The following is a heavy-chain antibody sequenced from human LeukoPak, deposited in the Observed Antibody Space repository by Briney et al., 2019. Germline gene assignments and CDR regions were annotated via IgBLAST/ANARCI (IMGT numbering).Heavy chain of an antibody. CDR3: ARASHDYGDYSHFDY. CDR2: IYHSGST. CDR1: GGSISSRNW. J-gene: IGHJ4*02. Sequence: PSETLSLTCAVSGGSISSRNWWSWVRQPPGKGLEWSGEIYHSGSTNYNPSLKTRLTISVDKSKNQFSLKLSSVTAADTAVYYCARASHDYGDYSHFDYWGQGTLVTVSS. D-gene: IGHD4-17*01. V-gene: IGHV4-4*02.